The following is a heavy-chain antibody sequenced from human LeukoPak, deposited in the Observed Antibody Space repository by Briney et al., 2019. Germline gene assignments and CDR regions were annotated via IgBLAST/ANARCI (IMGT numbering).Heavy chain of an antibody. CDR2: IYSGGST. CDR1: GFTVSSNY. CDR3: ARRPGGVYYYYGMDV. V-gene: IGHV3-66*01. Sequence: GGSLRLSCAASGFTVSSNYMGWVRQAPGKGLEWVSVIYSGGSTYYADSVKGRFTISRDNSKNTLYLQMNSLRAEDTAVYYCARRPGGVYYYYGMDVWGQGTTVTVSS. J-gene: IGHJ6*02. D-gene: IGHD4-23*01.